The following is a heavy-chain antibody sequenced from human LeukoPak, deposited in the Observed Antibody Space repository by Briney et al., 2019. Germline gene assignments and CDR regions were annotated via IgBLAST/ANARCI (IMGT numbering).Heavy chain of an antibody. D-gene: IGHD2-15*01. CDR3: AKDRYCSGGTCSGGFDS. Sequence: GGSLRLSCAASGFTFDDYAMHWVRQPPGKGLEWVSLIGGDGGRTKYADSVEGRFTICRDNSKNSLYMQMNSLRAEDTALYYCAKDRYCSGGTCSGGFDSWGQGTLVAASS. J-gene: IGHJ4*02. V-gene: IGHV3-43*02. CDR1: GFTFDDYA. CDR2: IGGDGGRT.